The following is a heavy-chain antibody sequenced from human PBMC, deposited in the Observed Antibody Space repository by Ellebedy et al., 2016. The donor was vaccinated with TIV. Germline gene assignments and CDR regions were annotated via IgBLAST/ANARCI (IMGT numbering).Heavy chain of an antibody. V-gene: IGHV1-18*01. D-gene: IGHD3-10*01. J-gene: IGHJ4*02. Sequence: AASVKVSCKASGYTFTSYGISWARQAPGQGLEWTGGISAYNGNTNYAQNLQGRVTMTTDKSTSTAYMELRSLRSDDTAVYYCARGGISFVRVFIDFDYWGQGTLVTVSS. CDR2: ISAYNGNT. CDR3: ARGGISFVRVFIDFDY. CDR1: GYTFTSYG.